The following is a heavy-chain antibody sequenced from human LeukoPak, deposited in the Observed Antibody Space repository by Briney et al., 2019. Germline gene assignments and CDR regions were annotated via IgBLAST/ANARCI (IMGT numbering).Heavy chain of an antibody. CDR1: GYTFTGYY. J-gene: IGHJ4*02. D-gene: IGHD3-10*01. V-gene: IGHV1-2*02. Sequence: GASVKVSCKASGYTFTGYYMHWVRQAPGQGLEWMGWINPNSGGTNYAQKFQGRVTMTEDTSTDTAYMELSSLRSEDTAVYYCATVVPQKDIWFGEFFDYWGQGTLVTVSS. CDR3: ATVVPQKDIWFGEFFDY. CDR2: INPNSGGT.